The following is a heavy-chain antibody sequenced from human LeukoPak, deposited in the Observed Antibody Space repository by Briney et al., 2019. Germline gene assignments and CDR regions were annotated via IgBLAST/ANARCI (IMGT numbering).Heavy chain of an antibody. D-gene: IGHD5-24*01. CDR3: GRGLKGNNYLAFKI. V-gene: IGHV4-38-2*02. CDR1: GYSISSGYY. Sequence: SETLSLTCTVSGYSISSGYYWGWIWQPPGKGLEWIGSIYHSGSTYYNPSLKSRVTISVDTSKNQFSLKLSSVTAADTAVYYWGRGLKGNNYLAFKIWAKGKMVPVSS. CDR2: IYHSGST. J-gene: IGHJ3*02.